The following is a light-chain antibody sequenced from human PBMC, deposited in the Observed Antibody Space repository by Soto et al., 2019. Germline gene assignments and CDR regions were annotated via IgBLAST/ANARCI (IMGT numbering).Light chain of an antibody. CDR3: QQRSNWPRT. J-gene: IGKJ1*01. CDR2: DAS. Sequence: EIVLTQSPATLSLSPGEGATLSCRASQSVSSYVAWYQQKPGQAPRLLIYDASNRATGIPARFSGSGSGTDFTLTISSLGPEDFAVYYCQQRSNWPRTFGQGTQVEIK. V-gene: IGKV3-11*01. CDR1: QSVSSY.